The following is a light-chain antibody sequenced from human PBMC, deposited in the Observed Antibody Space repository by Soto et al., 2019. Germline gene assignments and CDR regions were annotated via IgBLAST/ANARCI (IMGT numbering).Light chain of an antibody. Sequence: DIVMTQSPDSLAVSLGERATINCKSSQSLLYNSNKKNYLAWYQQKPGQPPKLLAYWASTRASGVPDRFSGSGSETYFTLTLSSLQAEDVAVYYSLQHYGNTQTFGQGTKVDMK. V-gene: IGKV4-1*01. CDR3: LQHYGNTQT. CDR2: WAS. CDR1: QSLLYNSNKKNY. J-gene: IGKJ1*01.